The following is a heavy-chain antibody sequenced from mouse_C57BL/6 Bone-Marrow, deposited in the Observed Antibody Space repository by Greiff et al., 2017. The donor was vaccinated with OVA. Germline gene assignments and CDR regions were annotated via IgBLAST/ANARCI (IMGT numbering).Heavy chain of an antibody. D-gene: IGHD2-3*01. CDR1: GFSLTSYG. CDR2: IWSGGST. V-gene: IGHV2-2*01. J-gene: IGHJ1*03. Sequence: VQRVESGPGLVQPSQSLSITCTVSGFSLTSYGVHWVRQSPGKGLEWLGVIWSGGSTDYNAAFISRLSISKDNSKSQVFFKMNSLQADDTAIYYCARNRGAYDGYDYWYFDVWGTGTTVTVSS. CDR3: ARNRGAYDGYDYWYFDV.